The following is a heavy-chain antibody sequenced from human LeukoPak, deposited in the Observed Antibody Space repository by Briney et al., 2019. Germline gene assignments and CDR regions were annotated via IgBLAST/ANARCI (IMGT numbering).Heavy chain of an antibody. V-gene: IGHV1-2*06. D-gene: IGHD3-3*01. CDR1: GYTFTDYY. CDR2: VDPNRGGT. J-gene: IGHJ2*01. Sequence: ASVKVSCKASGYTFTDYYLHWVRQAPGQGLEWMGHVDPNRGGTQYPQKFQGRVTMTRDTSTSSVYMELSSLTSDDTAVYYCARDDFWSGYTYWYFDLWGRGTLVTVSS. CDR3: ARDDFWSGYTYWYFDL.